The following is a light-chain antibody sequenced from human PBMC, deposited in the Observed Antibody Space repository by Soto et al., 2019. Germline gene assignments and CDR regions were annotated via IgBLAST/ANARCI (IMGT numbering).Light chain of an antibody. CDR1: QSFGSN. J-gene: IGKJ2*01. Sequence: EIVMTQSPATLSVSPGERATLSCRASQSFGSNLAWFRQKPGQAPRLLIYGASTRATGITARFSGSGSGTEFTLTISSLQSEDFVVYYCQQYSNWPYTFGQGTKLEIK. CDR2: GAS. V-gene: IGKV3-15*01. CDR3: QQYSNWPYT.